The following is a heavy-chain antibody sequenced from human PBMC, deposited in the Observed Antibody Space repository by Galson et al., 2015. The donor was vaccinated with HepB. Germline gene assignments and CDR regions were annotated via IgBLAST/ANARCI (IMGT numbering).Heavy chain of an antibody. Sequence: PGKGLEWIGEISHSGSTYYNPSLKSRVIISVDTSRNQFSLYLQMDSLRAEDTAIFYCAKGDSSAWPYCFDSWGQGTLVTVSS. CDR2: ISHSGST. J-gene: IGHJ4*02. CDR3: AKGDSSAWPYCFDS. V-gene: IGHV4-34*01. D-gene: IGHD6-19*01.